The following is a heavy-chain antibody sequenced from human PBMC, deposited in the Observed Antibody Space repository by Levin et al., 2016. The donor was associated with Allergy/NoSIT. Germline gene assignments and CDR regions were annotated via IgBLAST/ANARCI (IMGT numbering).Heavy chain of an antibody. CDR3: AREEDHSEDFDL. D-gene: IGHD1-26*01. CDR2: INSDGSST. V-gene: IGHV3-74*01. CDR1: GFTFSSYW. Sequence: GESLKISCAASGFTFSSYWMHWVRQAPGKGLVWVSRINSDGSSTSYADSVKGRFTISRDNAKNTLYLQMNSLRAEDTAVYYCAREEDHSEDFDLWGRGTLVTVSS. J-gene: IGHJ2*01.